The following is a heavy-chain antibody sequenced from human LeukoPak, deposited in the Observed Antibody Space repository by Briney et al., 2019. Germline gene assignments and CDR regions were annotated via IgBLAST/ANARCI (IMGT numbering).Heavy chain of an antibody. CDR2: ISPNSGGT. D-gene: IGHD3-9*01. J-gene: IGHJ4*02. V-gene: IGHV1-2*02. CDR1: GYTFTDYY. Sequence: ASVKVSCKAYGYTFTDYYMHWVRQAPGQGLEWMGWISPNSGGTNYAQKFQGRVTMTRDPSISTAYMELSRLRSDDTAVYYCARENYDILTGYPLFDSWGQGTLVTVSS. CDR3: ARENYDILTGYPLFDS.